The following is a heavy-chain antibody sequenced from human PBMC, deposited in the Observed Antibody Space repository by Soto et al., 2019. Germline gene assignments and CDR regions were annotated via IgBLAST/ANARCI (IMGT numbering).Heavy chain of an antibody. V-gene: IGHV5-51*01. D-gene: IGHD1-1*01. J-gene: IGHJ6*02. CDR1: GYRFTNNW. CDR2: IYPGDPET. CDR3: ARQKMEPTYYYYGMDV. Sequence: GESLKISCKGSGYRFTNNWIGWVRQMPGKGLEWMGIIYPGDPETRYSPSFQGQVIISADKSISTAYLQWSSLKASDTAMYYCARQKMEPTYYYYGMDVWGQGTTVTVSS.